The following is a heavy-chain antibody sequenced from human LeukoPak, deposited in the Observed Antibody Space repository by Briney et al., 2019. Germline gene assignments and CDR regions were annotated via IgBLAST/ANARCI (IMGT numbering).Heavy chain of an antibody. CDR2: LSGSGGST. Sequence: GGSLRLSCAASGFTFSSYAMSWVRPAPGKGLEWVSALSGSGGSTYYADSVKGRFTISRDNSKNTLYLQMNSLRAEDTAVYYCAKDRPPLRYFDWLLLFDYWGQGTLVTVSS. J-gene: IGHJ4*02. V-gene: IGHV3-23*01. D-gene: IGHD3-9*01. CDR1: GFTFSSYA. CDR3: AKDRPPLRYFDWLLLFDY.